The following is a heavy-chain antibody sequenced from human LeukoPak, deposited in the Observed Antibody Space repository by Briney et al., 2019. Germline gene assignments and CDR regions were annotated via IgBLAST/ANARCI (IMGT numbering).Heavy chain of an antibody. CDR3: VRDSRYGSGWFEDGLDF. CDR2: INDRGST. D-gene: IGHD6-13*01. J-gene: IGHJ6*02. CDR1: GDSVRSYY. Sequence: SEILSLTCTVSGDSVRSYYWSWIRQPPGQGLEWLGHINDRGSTNYNPSLQGRVTISIDTSKNQFSLKVNSVTAADTAVYYWVRDSRYGSGWFEDGLDFWGQGTTVTASS. V-gene: IGHV4-59*02.